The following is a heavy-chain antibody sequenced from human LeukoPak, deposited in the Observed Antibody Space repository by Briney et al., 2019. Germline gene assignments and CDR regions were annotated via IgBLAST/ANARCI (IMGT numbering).Heavy chain of an antibody. CDR3: ARGRSSSLDY. CDR2: ISRSSSYI. J-gene: IGHJ4*02. CDR1: GLTFSSYS. Sequence: GGSLRLSSAASGLTFSSYSMNWVRQAQGKGLEWVSSISRSSSYIYYADSVKGRFTIFRDNGKNSLYLQMSSLRAEDTAVYYCARGRSSSLDYWGQGTLVTVSS. V-gene: IGHV3-21*01. D-gene: IGHD6-6*01.